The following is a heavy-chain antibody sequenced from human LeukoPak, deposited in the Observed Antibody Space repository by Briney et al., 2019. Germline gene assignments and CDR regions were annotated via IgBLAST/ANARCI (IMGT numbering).Heavy chain of an antibody. CDR2: IWYDRSNK. J-gene: IGHJ3*02. V-gene: IGHV3-33*03. D-gene: IGHD3-22*01. CDR3: AVLYYYDSSGFYSNDVFDI. CDR1: GFTFSNYG. Sequence: GGSLRLSCAASGFTFSNYGMHWVRQAPGKGLEWVAVIWYDRSNKYYADSVKGRFTISRDNSKNTLYLQMNSLRGEDTAVYHCAVLYYYDSSGFYSNDVFDIWGQGTMVTVSA.